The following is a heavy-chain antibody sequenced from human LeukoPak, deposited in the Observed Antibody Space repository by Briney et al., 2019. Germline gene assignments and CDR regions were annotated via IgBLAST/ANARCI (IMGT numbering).Heavy chain of an antibody. CDR2: TSYDGSNK. CDR3: AKGWQLVDC. Sequence: PGGSLRLSCAASGFTFSSYGMHWARQAPGKGLEWVAVTSYDGSNKYYADSVKGRFTISRDNSKNTLYLQMNSLRAEDTALYYCAKGWQLVDCWGQGTLVIVSS. V-gene: IGHV3-30*18. D-gene: IGHD1-26*01. CDR1: GFTFSSYG. J-gene: IGHJ4*02.